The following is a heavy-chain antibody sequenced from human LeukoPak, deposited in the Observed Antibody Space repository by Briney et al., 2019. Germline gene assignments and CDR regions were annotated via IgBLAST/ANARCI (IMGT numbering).Heavy chain of an antibody. CDR2: IYYSGST. V-gene: IGHV4-59*08. CDR3: ARRGVLDI. Sequence: SETLSLTCTVSGGSISSYYWSWIRQPPGKGLEWIGYIYYSGSTNYNPSLKSRVTISVDTSKNQFSLKLSSVTAADTAVYYCARRGVLDIWDQGTMVTVSS. J-gene: IGHJ3*02. CDR1: GGSISSYY. D-gene: IGHD3-10*01.